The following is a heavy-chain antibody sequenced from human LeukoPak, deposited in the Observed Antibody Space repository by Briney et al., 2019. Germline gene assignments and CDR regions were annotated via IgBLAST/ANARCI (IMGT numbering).Heavy chain of an antibody. Sequence: PSETLSLTCTVSGGSISSYYWSWIRQPPGKGLEWIWYIYYSGSTNYNPSLKSRVTISVDTSKNQFSLKLSSVTAADTAVYYCAREGPGWNHGDLYYYYMDVWGKGTTVIVSS. V-gene: IGHV4-59*12. CDR1: GGSISSYY. D-gene: IGHD1-1*01. J-gene: IGHJ6*03. CDR3: AREGPGWNHGDLYYYYMDV. CDR2: IYYSGST.